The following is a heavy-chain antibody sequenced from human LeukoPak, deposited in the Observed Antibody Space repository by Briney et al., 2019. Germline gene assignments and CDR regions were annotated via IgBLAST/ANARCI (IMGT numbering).Heavy chain of an antibody. V-gene: IGHV3-7*01. J-gene: IGHJ4*02. CDR2: INQGGSEK. CDR1: GFTFSSFW. CDR3: ATDPGSNWYGY. D-gene: IGHD6-13*01. Sequence: PGGSLRLSCAASGFTFSSFWMSWVRQAPGKGLEWVANINQGGSEKYYVDSVKGRFTISRDNAKNSLYLQMNSLRAEDTAVYYCATDPGSNWYGYWGQGTLVTVSS.